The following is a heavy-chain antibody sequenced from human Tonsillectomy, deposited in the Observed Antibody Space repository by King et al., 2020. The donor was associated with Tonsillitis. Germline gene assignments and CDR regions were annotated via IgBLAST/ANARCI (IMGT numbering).Heavy chain of an antibody. CDR2: ISSSGSTV. Sequence: VQLVESGGGLVKPGGSLRLSCAASGFSFSDSYMSWIRQAPGKGLEWISYISSSGSTVHYADSVKGRFTISRDNAKNSLYLQMNSLRAEDTAVYYCAETGIYSRSYPFDYWGQGALVTVSS. V-gene: IGHV3-11*01. D-gene: IGHD6-13*01. CDR3: AETGIYSRSYPFDY. CDR1: GFSFSDSY. J-gene: IGHJ4*02.